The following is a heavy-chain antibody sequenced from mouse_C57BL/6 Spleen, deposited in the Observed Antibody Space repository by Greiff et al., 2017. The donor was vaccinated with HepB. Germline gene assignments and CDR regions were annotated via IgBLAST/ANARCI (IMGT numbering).Heavy chain of an antibody. Sequence: VKLMESGAELVKPGASVKISCKASGYAFSSYWMNWVKQRPGKGLEWIGQIYPGDGDTNYNGKFKGKATLTADKSSSTAYMQLSSLTSEDSAVYFCARIYDGYSPWFAYWGQGTLVTVSA. J-gene: IGHJ3*01. CDR2: IYPGDGDT. V-gene: IGHV1-80*01. D-gene: IGHD2-3*01. CDR1: GYAFSSYW. CDR3: ARIYDGYSPWFAY.